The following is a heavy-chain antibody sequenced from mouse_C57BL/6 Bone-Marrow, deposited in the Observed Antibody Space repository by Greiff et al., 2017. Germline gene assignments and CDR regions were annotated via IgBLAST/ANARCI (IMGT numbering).Heavy chain of an antibody. CDR3: ARRSRYPYYFDY. D-gene: IGHD1-1*01. Sequence: EVQVVASGGDLVKPGGSLKLSCAASGFTFSSYGMSWVRQTPDKRLEWVATISSGGSYTYYPDSVKGRFTISRDNAKNTLYLQMSSLKSEDTAMYYCARRSRYPYYFDYWGQGTTLTVSS. J-gene: IGHJ2*01. CDR2: ISSGGSYT. V-gene: IGHV5-6*01. CDR1: GFTFSSYG.